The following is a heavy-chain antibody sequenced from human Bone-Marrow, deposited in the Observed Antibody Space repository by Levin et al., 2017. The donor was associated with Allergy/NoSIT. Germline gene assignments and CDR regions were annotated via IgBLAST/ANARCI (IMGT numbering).Heavy chain of an antibody. CDR3: ARETYCSSPTCFRKGMGYQHYGMDV. Sequence: SETLSLTCTVSGGSVTSSDYYWSWIRQSPGKGLEWIGYIFYSGSTSYNPSLQSRVTISIDTSQKKFSLKVTSVTAADTAIYYCARETYCSSPTCFRKGMGYQHYGMDVWGQGTTVTVSS. V-gene: IGHV4-61*08. CDR2: IFYSGST. D-gene: IGHD2-2*01. CDR1: GGSVTSSDYY. J-gene: IGHJ6*02.